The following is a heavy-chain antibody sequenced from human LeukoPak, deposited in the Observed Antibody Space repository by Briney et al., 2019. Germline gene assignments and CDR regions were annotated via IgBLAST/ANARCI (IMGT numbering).Heavy chain of an antibody. J-gene: IGHJ4*02. CDR2: INHSGST. V-gene: IGHV4-34*01. CDR3: ARREYSWSYLIIDY. D-gene: IGHD1-26*01. CDR1: GGSFSGYY. Sequence: PSETLSLTCAVYGGSFSGYYWSWIRQPPGKGLEWIGEINHSGSTNYNPSLKSRVTISVDTSKNQFSLKVTSLTAADTAVYYCARREYSWSYLIIDYWGQGTLVTVSS.